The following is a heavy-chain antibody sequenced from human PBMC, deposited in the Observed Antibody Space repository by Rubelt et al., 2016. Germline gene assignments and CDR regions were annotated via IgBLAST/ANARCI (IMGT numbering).Heavy chain of an antibody. CDR1: GGSFSGYY. V-gene: IGHV4-34*01. D-gene: IGHD3-10*01. Sequence: QVQLQQWGAGLLKPSETLSLTCAVYGGSFSGYYWSWIRQPPGKGLEWIGEINHSGSTNYNPSLKSRVTISVDTSQNQFSLKLSSVTAADTAVYYCARCLLRYWAGSLYYYGMDVWGQGTTVTVSS. CDR3: ARCLLRYWAGSLYYYGMDV. CDR2: INHSGST. J-gene: IGHJ6*02.